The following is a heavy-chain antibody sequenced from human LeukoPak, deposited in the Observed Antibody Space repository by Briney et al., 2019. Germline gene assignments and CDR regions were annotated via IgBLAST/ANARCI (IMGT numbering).Heavy chain of an antibody. J-gene: IGHJ5*02. CDR2: ISAYNGNT. CDR3: ARDRVRGVIITGGWFDP. V-gene: IGHV1-18*01. Sequence: GASVKVSCKASGYTFTSYGISWVRQAPGQGLEWMGWISAYNGNTNNAQKLQGRVTMTTDTSTSTAYMELRSLRSDDTAVYYCARDRVRGVIITGGWFDPWGQGTLVTVSS. CDR1: GYTFTSYG. D-gene: IGHD3-10*01.